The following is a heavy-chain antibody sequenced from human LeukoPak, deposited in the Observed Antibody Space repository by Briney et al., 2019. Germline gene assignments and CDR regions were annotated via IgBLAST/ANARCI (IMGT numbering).Heavy chain of an antibody. CDR3: ASVPYYYDSSGHFDY. D-gene: IGHD3-22*01. J-gene: IGHJ4*02. CDR2: IYHSGST. CDR1: GGSISSGGYS. V-gene: IGHV4-30-2*01. Sequence: SETLSLTCAVSGGSISSGGYSWSWIRQPPGKGLEWIGYIYHSGSTYYNPSLKSRVTISVDTSKNQFSLKLSSVTAADTAVYYCASVPYYYDSSGHFDYWGQGTLVTVSS.